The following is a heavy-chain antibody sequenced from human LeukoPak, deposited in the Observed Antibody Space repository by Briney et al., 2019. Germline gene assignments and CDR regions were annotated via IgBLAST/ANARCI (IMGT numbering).Heavy chain of an antibody. D-gene: IGHD1-26*01. J-gene: IGHJ4*02. CDR2: IKQDGSTK. V-gene: IGHV3-7*01. Sequence: GGSLRLSCAASGFTSSSYIMNWVRQAPGKGLEWVANIKQDGSTKHYADSLKGRFTISRDNPKNSLYLQMNSLRADDTAAYYCARDTDGSLDYWGQGILVTVAS. CDR3: ARDTDGSLDY. CDR1: GFTSSSYI.